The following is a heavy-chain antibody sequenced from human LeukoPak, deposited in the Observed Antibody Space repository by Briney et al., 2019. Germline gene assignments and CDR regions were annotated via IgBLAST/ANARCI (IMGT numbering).Heavy chain of an antibody. V-gene: IGHV4-59*01. Sequence: SETLSLTCTVSGGSISTYYWSRIRQSPGKGLEWIGYIYYSGTTNYNPSLKSRVTISVETSKNQFSLKLSSVTDADTAVYYCAREDPQTTVPEGLDVWGQGTTVTVSS. CDR1: GGSISTYY. J-gene: IGHJ6*02. CDR2: IYYSGTT. D-gene: IGHD4-17*01. CDR3: AREDPQTTVPEGLDV.